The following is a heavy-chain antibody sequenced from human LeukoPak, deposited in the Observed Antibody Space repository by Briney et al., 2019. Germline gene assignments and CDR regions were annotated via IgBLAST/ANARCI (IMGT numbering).Heavy chain of an antibody. Sequence: PGRSLRLSCAASGFTFSSYGMHWVRQAPGKGLEWVAVISYEGSNKYYADSVKGRFTISRDNSKNTLYLQMNSLRAEDTAVYYCAKDLDYGDYASGYWGQGTLVTVSS. CDR3: AKDLDYGDYASGY. CDR1: GFTFSSYG. V-gene: IGHV3-30*18. D-gene: IGHD4-17*01. CDR2: ISYEGSNK. J-gene: IGHJ4*02.